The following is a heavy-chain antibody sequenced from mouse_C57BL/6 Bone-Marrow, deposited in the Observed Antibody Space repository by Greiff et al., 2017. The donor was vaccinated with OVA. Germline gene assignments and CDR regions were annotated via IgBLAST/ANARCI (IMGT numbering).Heavy chain of an antibody. CDR1: GYTFTSYG. V-gene: IGHV1-81*01. D-gene: IGHD3-2*02. CDR2: IYPRSGNT. J-gene: IGHJ3*01. CDR3: ARWRQLRLLFAY. Sequence: VQLQQSGAELARPGASVKLSCKASGYTFTSYGISWVKQRTGQGLEWIGEIYPRSGNTYYNEKFKGKATLTADKSSSTAYMELRSLTSEDSAVYFCARWRQLRLLFAYWGQGTLVTVSA.